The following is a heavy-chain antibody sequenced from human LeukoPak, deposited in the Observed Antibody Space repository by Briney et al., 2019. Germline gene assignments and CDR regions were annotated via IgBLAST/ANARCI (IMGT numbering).Heavy chain of an antibody. CDR1: GGSFSGYY. V-gene: IGHV4-34*01. Sequence: SETLSLTCAVYGGSFSGYYWSWIRQPPGKGLEWVGEINHSGSTNYNPSLKSRVTISVDTSKNQFSLTLSSVTAADPAVYYCGGKVRGWQVDYWGQGILVTVSS. CDR3: GGKVRGWQVDY. J-gene: IGHJ4*02. CDR2: INHSGST. D-gene: IGHD1-26*01.